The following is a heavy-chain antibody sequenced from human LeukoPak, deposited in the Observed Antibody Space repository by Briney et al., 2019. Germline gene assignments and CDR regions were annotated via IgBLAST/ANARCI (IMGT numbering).Heavy chain of an antibody. V-gene: IGHV3-23*01. CDR1: GFTFSNYW. CDR3: ASPPDIAAAGIYHYYYYMDV. Sequence: GGSLRLSCVASGFTFSNYWMGWVRQSPGKGLEWVSAISGSGGSTYYADSVKGRFTISRDNSKNTLYLQMNSLRAEDTAVYYCASPPDIAAAGIYHYYYYMDVWGKGTTVTVSS. J-gene: IGHJ6*03. D-gene: IGHD6-13*01. CDR2: ISGSGGST.